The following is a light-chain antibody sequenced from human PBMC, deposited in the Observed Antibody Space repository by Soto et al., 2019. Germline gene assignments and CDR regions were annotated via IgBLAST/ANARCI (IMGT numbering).Light chain of an antibody. CDR1: QGIRND. Sequence: AIQMTQSPSSLSASVGDRVTITCRASQGIRNDLGWYQQKPGKAPKLLIYAASSLQSGIPSRFSGSGYGTDFTLTISSLQPEDFATYYCLQDYNYPLTFGGGTKVEIK. CDR3: LQDYNYPLT. J-gene: IGKJ4*01. CDR2: AAS. V-gene: IGKV1-6*01.